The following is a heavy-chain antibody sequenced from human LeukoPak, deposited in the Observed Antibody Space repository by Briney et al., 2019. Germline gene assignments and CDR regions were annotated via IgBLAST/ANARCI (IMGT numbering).Heavy chain of an antibody. J-gene: IGHJ3*02. Sequence: RSGGSLRLSCAASGFTFSSYEMNWVRQAPGKGLEWVSYISSSGSTIYYADSVKGRFTISRDNAKNSLYLQMNSLRAEDTAVYYCAGYYHGGAAFDIWGQGTMVTVSS. CDR3: AGYYHGGAAFDI. V-gene: IGHV3-48*03. CDR1: GFTFSSYE. D-gene: IGHD3-22*01. CDR2: ISSSGSTI.